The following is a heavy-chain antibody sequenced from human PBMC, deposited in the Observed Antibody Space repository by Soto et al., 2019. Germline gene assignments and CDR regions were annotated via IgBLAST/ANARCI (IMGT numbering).Heavy chain of an antibody. CDR1: GFSFSSYW. CDR2: IKQDAREK. J-gene: IGHJ5*02. D-gene: IGHD2-8*01. Sequence: EVQLVESGGGLVQPGGSLRLSCAASGFSFSSYWMTWVRQAPGKGLEWVANIKQDAREKYYVASVKGRFTISSDNGKNLLYLQMDSLTADDTVCYYCAGDGVRNGAYNGWLDPWGQGTLVTVSS. CDR3: AGDGVRNGAYNGWLDP. V-gene: IGHV3-7*03.